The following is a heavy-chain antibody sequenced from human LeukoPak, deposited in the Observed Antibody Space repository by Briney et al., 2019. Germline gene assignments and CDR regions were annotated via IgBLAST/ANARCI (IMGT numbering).Heavy chain of an antibody. Sequence: GGSLRLSCAASGFTFTNYAMSWVRQAPGKGLGWVSTISGGGGSTYSADSVMGRFTISRDNSKTTLYLQMNSLRADDTAVYYCAKDLYYDSSGYQFDYWGQGTLVTVSS. CDR2: ISGGGGST. CDR1: GFTFTNYA. CDR3: AKDLYYDSSGYQFDY. J-gene: IGHJ4*02. D-gene: IGHD3-22*01. V-gene: IGHV3-23*01.